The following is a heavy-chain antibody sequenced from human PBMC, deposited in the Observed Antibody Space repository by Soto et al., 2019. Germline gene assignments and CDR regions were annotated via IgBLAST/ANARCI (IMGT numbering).Heavy chain of an antibody. J-gene: IGHJ4*02. V-gene: IGHV3-23*01. CDR2: ISGSGGST. Sequence: EVQLLESGGGLVQSGGSLRLSCISSGFTFSIYAMSWVRQAPGKGLEWVSSISGSGGSTYYADSVKGRFTISRDNSKNTLYLQMNSLRAEDTAVYYCAKDRLQGSTVTTWGFDYWGQGTLVTVSS. CDR3: AKDRLQGSTVTTWGFDY. CDR1: GFTFSIYA. D-gene: IGHD4-17*01.